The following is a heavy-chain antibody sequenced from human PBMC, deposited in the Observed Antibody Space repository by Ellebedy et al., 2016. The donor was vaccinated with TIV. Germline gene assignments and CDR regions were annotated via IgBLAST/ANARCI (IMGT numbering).Heavy chain of an antibody. CDR2: INAGNGNT. V-gene: IGHV1-3*01. CDR3: ARAPPPRGDRSADAFDI. CDR1: GYTFTTYA. D-gene: IGHD7-27*01. J-gene: IGHJ3*02. Sequence: ASVKVSCKASGYTFTTYAIHWVRQAPGQRLEWMGWINAGNGNTKYSQKFQGRVTITRDTSASTAYMELSSLRSEDTAVYYCARAPPPRGDRSADAFDIWGQGTMVTVSS.